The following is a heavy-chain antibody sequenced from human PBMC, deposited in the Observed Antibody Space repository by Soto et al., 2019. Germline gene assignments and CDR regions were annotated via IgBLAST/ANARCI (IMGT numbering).Heavy chain of an antibody. CDR3: ARDLGSSSSNHFRS. D-gene: IGHD6-13*01. CDR1: GFTFSSYG. V-gene: IGHV3-30*03. J-gene: IGHJ4*02. CDR2: ISYDGSNK. Sequence: PGGSLRLSCAASGFTFSSYGMHWVRQAPGKGLEWVAVISYDGSNKYYADSVKGRFTISRDNSKNTLYLQMNSLRAEDTAVYYCARDLGSSSSNHFRSWGLGT.